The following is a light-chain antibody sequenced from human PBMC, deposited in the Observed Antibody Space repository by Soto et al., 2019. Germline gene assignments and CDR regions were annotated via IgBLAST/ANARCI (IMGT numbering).Light chain of an antibody. J-gene: IGLJ1*01. CDR3: CSYLGSFSDV. V-gene: IGLV2-11*01. CDR1: SSDVGGYNH. CDR2: DVT. Sequence: QSALTQPRSVTGSPGQSVTISCTGTSSDVGGYNHVSWYQQYPGEVPKLMIYDVTKRPSGVPDRFSGSKSGNTASLTISGLQAEEEADYYCCSYLGSFSDVFGTGTKVTVL.